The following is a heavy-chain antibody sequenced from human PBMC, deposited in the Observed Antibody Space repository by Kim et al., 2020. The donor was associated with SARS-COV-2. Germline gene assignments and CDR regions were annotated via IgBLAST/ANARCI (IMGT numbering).Heavy chain of an antibody. CDR3: AKDLRANYVWGSYRSYYYYGMDV. J-gene: IGHJ6*02. V-gene: IGHV3-23*01. CDR1: GFTFSSYA. D-gene: IGHD3-16*02. Sequence: GGSLRLSCAASGFTFSSYAMSWVRQAPGKGLEWVSAISGSGGSTYYADSVKGRFTISRDNSKNTLYLQMNSLRAEDTAVYYCAKDLRANYVWGSYRSYYYYGMDVWGQGTTVTVSS. CDR2: ISGSGGST.